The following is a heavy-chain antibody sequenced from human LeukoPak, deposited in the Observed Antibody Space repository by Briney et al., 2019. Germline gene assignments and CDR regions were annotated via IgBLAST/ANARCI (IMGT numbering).Heavy chain of an antibody. D-gene: IGHD4-11*01. J-gene: IGHJ6*02. V-gene: IGHV3-66*01. CDR2: IYSGGTT. Sequence: GGSLRLSCAASGFTFSVAAMTWVRQAPGKGLEWVSVIYSGGTTYYADSVKGRVAISRDNSKNTVFLQMNSVRAEDTAVYYCARSYSNHLFGMDVWGQGTTVTVSS. CDR3: ARSYSNHLFGMDV. CDR1: GFTFSVAA.